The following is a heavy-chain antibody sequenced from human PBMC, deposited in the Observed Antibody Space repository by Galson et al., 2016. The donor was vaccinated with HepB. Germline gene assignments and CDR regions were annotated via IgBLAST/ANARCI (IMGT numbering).Heavy chain of an antibody. CDR3: XEGXGGSXXWQKYYYYYYMXX. CDR1: GFSFSSNA. J-gene: IGHJ6*03. Sequence: SLRLSCAASGFSFSSNAMSWVRQAPGKGLXXLSXXXDXXXTRHYADSVKGRXTVSREKYKDTLCIQMNRPRADHTAVYYXXEGXGGSXXWQKYYYYYYMXXXXXGPTVTVSS. V-gene: IGHV3-23*01. CDR2: XXDXXXTR. D-gene: IGHD6-13*01.